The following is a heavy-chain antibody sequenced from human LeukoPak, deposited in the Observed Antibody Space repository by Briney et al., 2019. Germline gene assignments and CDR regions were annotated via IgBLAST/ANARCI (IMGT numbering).Heavy chain of an antibody. V-gene: IGHV3-11*06. Sequence: GGSLRLSCAASGFTFSDYYMSWIRQAPGKGVEGVSYISGSGRHTTYAHSVRGRLTISRENAKTSLSLQVNSLRADDTAVYYCARVRSTVAAGTPDYWGQGTLVTVSS. D-gene: IGHD6-13*01. CDR3: ARVRSTVAAGTPDY. CDR1: GFTFSDYY. CDR2: ISGSGRHT. J-gene: IGHJ4*02.